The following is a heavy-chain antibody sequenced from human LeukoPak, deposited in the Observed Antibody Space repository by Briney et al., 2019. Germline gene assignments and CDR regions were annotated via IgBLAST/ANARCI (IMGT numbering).Heavy chain of an antibody. D-gene: IGHD6-13*01. Sequence: GRSLRLSCAASGFTFDDYAMHWVRQAPGKGLEWVSGISWNSGSIGYADSVKGRFTISRDNAKNSLYLQMNSLRAEYTASYYCAKDIDAGQGSSWYYFDYWGQGTLVTVSS. V-gene: IGHV3-9*01. CDR3: AKDIDAGQGSSWYYFDY. CDR2: ISWNSGSI. CDR1: GFTFDDYA. J-gene: IGHJ4*02.